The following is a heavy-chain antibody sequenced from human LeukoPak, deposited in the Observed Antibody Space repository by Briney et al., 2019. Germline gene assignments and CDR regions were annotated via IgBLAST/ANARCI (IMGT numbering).Heavy chain of an antibody. D-gene: IGHD2-8*01. CDR2: IIPIFGTA. Sequence: SVKVSCKASGYTFTSYGISWVRQAPGQGLEWMGGIIPIFGTANYAQKFQGRVTITADESTSTAYMELSSLRSEDTAVYYCASPRGYRTNGVCSTGFDYWGQGTLVTVSS. V-gene: IGHV1-69*13. CDR1: GYTFTSYG. CDR3: ASPRGYRTNGVCSTGFDY. J-gene: IGHJ4*02.